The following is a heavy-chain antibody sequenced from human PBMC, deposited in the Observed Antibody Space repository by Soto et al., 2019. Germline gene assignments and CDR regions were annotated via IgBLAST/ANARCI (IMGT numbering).Heavy chain of an antibody. Sequence: SETPSLTCTVSGGSISSYYWSWIRQPPGKGLEWIGYIYYSGSTNYNPSLKSRVTISVDTSKNQFSLKLSSVTAADTAVYYCARELTSNAFDIWGQGTMVTVSS. CDR2: IYYSGST. V-gene: IGHV4-59*01. CDR1: GGSISSYY. J-gene: IGHJ3*02. CDR3: ARELTSNAFDI.